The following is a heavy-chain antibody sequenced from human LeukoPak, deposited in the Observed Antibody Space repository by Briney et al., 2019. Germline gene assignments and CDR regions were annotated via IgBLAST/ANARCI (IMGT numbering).Heavy chain of an antibody. J-gene: IGHJ6*02. D-gene: IGHD6-13*01. CDR2: INAGNGNT. CDR3: ARTRAAAGSYQGYYFGMDV. CDR1: GYTFTCCA. Sequence: ASVKVSCKASGYTFTCCAMHWVRQAPGQRLEWMGWINAGNGNTKYSQKFQDRVTITRDTSASTAYMELSSLRSEDTAVYYCARTRAAAGSYQGYYFGMDVWGQGTTVTVSS. V-gene: IGHV1-3*01.